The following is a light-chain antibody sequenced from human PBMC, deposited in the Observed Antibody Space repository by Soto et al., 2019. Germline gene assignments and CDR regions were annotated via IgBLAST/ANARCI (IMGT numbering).Light chain of an antibody. CDR2: GAS. V-gene: IGKV3-15*01. Sequence: EMVMTQSPVTLSVSPGERATLSCRASQSVSRNLAWYQQKPGQTPRLLINGASTRVTGVPARFSGSGSGTEFTLTISSLQSEDFAVYYCHQYNNWPPTFGRGTKVEIK. J-gene: IGKJ1*01. CDR3: HQYNNWPPT. CDR1: QSVSRN.